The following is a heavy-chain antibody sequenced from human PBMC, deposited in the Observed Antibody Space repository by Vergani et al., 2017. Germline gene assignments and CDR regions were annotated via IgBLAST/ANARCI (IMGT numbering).Heavy chain of an antibody. CDR2: INTATGKS. D-gene: IGHD2-21*01. CDR1: GYIFTQSV. J-gene: IGHJ5*02. Sequence: QVQLVQSGSELKKPGASVKISCTASGYIFTQSVMNWVRQAPGQGPEWMGWINTATGKSTYAQDFTGRFVFSLDTSVNTAYLQISSLKTEDTAIYYYATTATWRVCDSWGQGTLVTVST. CDR3: ATTATWRVCDS. V-gene: IGHV7-4-1*02.